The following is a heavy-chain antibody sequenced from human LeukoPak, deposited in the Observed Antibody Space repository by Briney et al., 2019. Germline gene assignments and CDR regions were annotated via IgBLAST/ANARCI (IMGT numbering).Heavy chain of an antibody. CDR1: GFTLSSYA. V-gene: IGHV3-23*01. D-gene: IGHD1-26*01. Sequence: GGSLRLSCAASGFTLSSYAMSWVRQAPGKGLVWVSAISGSGGSTYYADSVKGRFTISRDNSKNTLYLQMNSLRAEDTAVYYCAKDPRSGSSDYWGQGTLVTVSS. CDR2: ISGSGGST. CDR3: AKDPRSGSSDY. J-gene: IGHJ4*02.